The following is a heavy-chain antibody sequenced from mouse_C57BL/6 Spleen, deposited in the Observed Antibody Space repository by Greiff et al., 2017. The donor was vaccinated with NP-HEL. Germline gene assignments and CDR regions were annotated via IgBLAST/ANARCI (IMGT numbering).Heavy chain of an antibody. D-gene: IGHD1-1*01. CDR3: ARSLGSSLYAMDD. Sequence: VQLQQSGPVLVKPGASVKMSCKASGYTFTDYYMNWVKQSHGKSLEWIGVINPYNGGTSYNQKFKGKATLTVDKSSSTAYMELNSLTSEDSAVYYCARSLGSSLYAMDDWGQGTSVTVSS. J-gene: IGHJ4*01. CDR2: INPYNGGT. V-gene: IGHV1-19*01. CDR1: GYTFTDYY.